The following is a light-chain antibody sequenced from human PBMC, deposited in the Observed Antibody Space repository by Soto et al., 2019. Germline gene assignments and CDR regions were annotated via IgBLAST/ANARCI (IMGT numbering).Light chain of an antibody. CDR3: QQSYSTLYT. J-gene: IGKJ2*01. CDR2: AAS. V-gene: IGKV1-39*01. Sequence: DIQMTQSPSSLSASVGDRVTITCRASQSISSYLNWYQQKPGKAPKLLIYAASSLQSWVTSRFSGSGSGTDFTLTIRSLQPEDFATYYCQQSYSTLYTFGQGTKLEIK. CDR1: QSISSY.